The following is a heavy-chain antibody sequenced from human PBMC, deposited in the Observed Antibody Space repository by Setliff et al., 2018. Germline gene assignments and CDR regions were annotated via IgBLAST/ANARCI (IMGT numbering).Heavy chain of an antibody. CDR2: MFWNGGE. Sequence: SGPTLVNPTATLTLTCSLSGVSLSASGVGVGWIRQPPGKALEWLALMFWNGGERYNPSLSSRLSIAKDTSRNEVVLTLLNLDPLDTATYYCAHRQLGSAAAGASFDFWGRGTLFTVSS. V-gene: IGHV2-5*01. J-gene: IGHJ4*02. D-gene: IGHD6-13*01. CDR3: AHRQLGSAAAGASFDF. CDR1: GVSLSASGVG.